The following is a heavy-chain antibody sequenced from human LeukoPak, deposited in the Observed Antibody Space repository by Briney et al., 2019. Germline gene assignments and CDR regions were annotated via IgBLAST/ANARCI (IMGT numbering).Heavy chain of an antibody. CDR2: IRYDGSNK. V-gene: IGHV3-30*02. CDR1: GFTFSSYS. Sequence: GGSLRLSCAASGFTFSSYSMNWVRQAPGKGLEWVAFIRYDGSNKYYADSVKGRFTIFRDNSKNTVYLQMNSLRTEDTAVYYCARPSPPGDGYNPCDYWGPGALVTVSS. CDR3: ARPSPPGDGYNPCDY. D-gene: IGHD5-24*01. J-gene: IGHJ4*02.